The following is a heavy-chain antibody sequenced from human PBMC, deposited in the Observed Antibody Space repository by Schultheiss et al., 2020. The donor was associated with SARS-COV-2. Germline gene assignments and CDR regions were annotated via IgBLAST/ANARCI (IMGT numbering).Heavy chain of an antibody. V-gene: IGHV3-74*01. Sequence: GGSLRLSCAASGFTFSMYWMHWVRQAPGKGPVWVSRINHDGTTTIYADSVRGRFTISRDNAKNTLYLQMNSLRADDTAVYYCARLWGDRGMDVWGQGTTVTVSS. D-gene: IGHD3-10*01. J-gene: IGHJ6*02. CDR2: INHDGTTT. CDR3: ARLWGDRGMDV. CDR1: GFTFSMYW.